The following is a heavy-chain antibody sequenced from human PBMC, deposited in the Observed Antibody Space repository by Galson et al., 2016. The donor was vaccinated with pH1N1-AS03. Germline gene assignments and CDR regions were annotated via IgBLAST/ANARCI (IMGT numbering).Heavy chain of an antibody. CDR1: GFTFRSYG. CDR2: ISYDESKK. J-gene: IGHJ4*02. V-gene: IGHV3-30*03. D-gene: IGHD3-10*02. CDR3: ARSQSFYVDYFDN. Sequence: SLRLSCAASGFTFRSYGMHWVRQTPGKGLQWVAVISYDESKKLYADSVRGRSTISRDNSKNTLYLQMNSLRPEDKAVYFCARSQSFYVDYFDNWGQGTLVTVSS.